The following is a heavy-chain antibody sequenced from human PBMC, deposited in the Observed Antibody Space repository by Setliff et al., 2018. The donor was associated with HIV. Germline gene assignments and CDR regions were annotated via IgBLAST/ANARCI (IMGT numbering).Heavy chain of an antibody. D-gene: IGHD6-6*01. CDR2: TWYDGRTT. Sequence: GGSLRLSCAASGFTFSSYVMHWVRQSPGKGLEWVALTWYDGRTTYYADSVKGRFTISRDNSKNTLNLQMNSLRAEDTAVYYCAKTRTGLYSSSPLYFDHWGQGTLVTVSS. J-gene: IGHJ4*02. CDR1: GFTFSSYV. CDR3: AKTRTGLYSSSPLYFDH. V-gene: IGHV3-33*03.